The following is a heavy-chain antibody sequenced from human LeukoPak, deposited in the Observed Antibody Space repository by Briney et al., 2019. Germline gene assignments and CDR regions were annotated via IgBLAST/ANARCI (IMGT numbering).Heavy chain of an antibody. CDR1: GDTLRRNW. CDR2: IHLDDSDA. J-gene: IGHJ3*02. CDR3: ARRMPRTLTWDALDI. V-gene: IGHV5-51*01. D-gene: IGHD2-2*01. Sequence: GESLMISCKFSGDTLRRNWIAWVRQMPGKGLEWMGVIHLDDSDARYSPSFQGQVTLSVDKSTSTANLQWASLKASDTGIYYCARRMPRTLTWDALDIWGQGTMVTVSS.